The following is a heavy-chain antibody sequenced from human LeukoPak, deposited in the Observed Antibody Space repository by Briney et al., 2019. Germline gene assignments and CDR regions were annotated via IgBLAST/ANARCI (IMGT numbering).Heavy chain of an antibody. CDR2: ISDSGSDT. Sequence: GGSLRLSCVASKFTFSTYGMVWVRQAPGKGLEWASYISDSGSDTYYEDSVKGRFTISRDNAKNSLFLQMNSLRVEDTAIYYCARNGGGLDYWGQGTLVTVSS. CDR1: KFTFSTYG. J-gene: IGHJ4*02. V-gene: IGHV3-48*03. CDR3: ARNGGGLDY. D-gene: IGHD2-21*01.